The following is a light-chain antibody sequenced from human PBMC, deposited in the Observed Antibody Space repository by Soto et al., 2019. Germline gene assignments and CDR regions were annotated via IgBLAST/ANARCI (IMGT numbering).Light chain of an antibody. J-gene: IGKJ1*01. CDR3: QQSYSTPQT. V-gene: IGKV1-39*01. CDR2: AAS. CDR1: QSISSY. Sequence: DMQMTQDGSYLCSCVAPKLTNTCRASQSISSYLNWYQQKPGKAPKLLIYAASSLQSGVPSRFSGSGSGTDFTLTISSLQPEDFATYYCQQSYSTPQTCGQGTKVDIK.